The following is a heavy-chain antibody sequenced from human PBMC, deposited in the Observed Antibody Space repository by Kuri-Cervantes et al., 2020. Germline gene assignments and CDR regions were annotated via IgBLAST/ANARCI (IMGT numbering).Heavy chain of an antibody. Sequence: GGSLRLSCKGSGYSFTSYWIGWVRQMPGKGLEWMGIIYPGDSDTRYSPSFQGQVTISADKSISTAYLQWSSLKASDTAMYYCARLGANQYYYYYGMDVWGQGTTVTVSS. CDR2: IYPGDSDT. D-gene: IGHD4/OR15-4a*01. J-gene: IGHJ6*02. CDR3: ARLGANQYYYYYGMDV. CDR1: GYSFTSYW. V-gene: IGHV5-51*01.